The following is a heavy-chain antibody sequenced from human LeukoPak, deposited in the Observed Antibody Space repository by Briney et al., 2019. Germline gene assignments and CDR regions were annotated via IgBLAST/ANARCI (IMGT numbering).Heavy chain of an antibody. D-gene: IGHD2-2*01. CDR3: AKSFRSTSLDY. CDR2: ISGSGGST. J-gene: IGHJ4*02. Sequence: GGSLRLSCAASGFTFSSYGMSAGRQAPRGGQEWVSGISGSGGSTYYADSVKGRFTISRDNSRNTVYLQMNSVRAGDTAVYYCAKSFRSTSLDYWGQGTLVSVSS. CDR1: GFTFSSYG. V-gene: IGHV3-23*01.